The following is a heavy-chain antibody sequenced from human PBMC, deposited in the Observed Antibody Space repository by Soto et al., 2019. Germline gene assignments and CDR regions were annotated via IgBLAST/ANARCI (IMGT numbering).Heavy chain of an antibody. Sequence: QVQLVESGGGVVQPGKSLRLSCAASGFTFSTYGIHWVRQAPGKGLEWVALISYDGGSKYYGDSVKGRFIISRDTSHNKVSLQMNSLRADDTAVYFWVKQQRAMTVVVADYFDSWGQGTLVTVSS. J-gene: IGHJ4*02. D-gene: IGHD3-22*01. CDR1: GFTFSTYG. V-gene: IGHV3-30*18. CDR3: VKQQRAMTVVVADYFDS. CDR2: ISYDGGSK.